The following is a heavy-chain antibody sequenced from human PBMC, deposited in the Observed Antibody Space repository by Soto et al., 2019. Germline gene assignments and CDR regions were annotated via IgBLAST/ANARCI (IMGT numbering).Heavy chain of an antibody. CDR3: AKFRGPSYSYYYLDV. CDR1: GFTFGTYA. J-gene: IGHJ6*03. D-gene: IGHD3-16*01. CDR2: ISGSGRTT. V-gene: IGHV3-23*01. Sequence: ESGGGLVQPGGSLRLSCAASGFTFGTYAMKWLRQAPGRGLECVSFISGSGRTTYYAESVKRRFTVSRDNSKSTMYLQMNSLRAEDTALYYCAKFRGPSYSYYYLDVWGKGTTVTVSS.